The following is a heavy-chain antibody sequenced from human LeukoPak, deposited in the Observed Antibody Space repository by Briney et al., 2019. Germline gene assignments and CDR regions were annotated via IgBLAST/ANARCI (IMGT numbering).Heavy chain of an antibody. Sequence: SETLSLTCLVSSGSVSSYYWTWIRQPPGKGLEWIGDIYHTGSNNYSPSLKSRGTMYVDTSKNQLSLKLSSVTAADTAMYYCARARYTNSWYAVDIWGQGTMVTVSS. CDR1: SGSVSSYY. CDR3: ARARYTNSWYAVDI. D-gene: IGHD6-13*01. V-gene: IGHV4-59*08. CDR2: IYHTGSN. J-gene: IGHJ3*02.